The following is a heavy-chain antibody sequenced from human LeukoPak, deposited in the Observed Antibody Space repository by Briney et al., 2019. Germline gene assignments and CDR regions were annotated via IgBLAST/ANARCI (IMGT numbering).Heavy chain of an antibody. D-gene: IGHD3-22*01. CDR2: IYYSGST. J-gene: IGHJ4*02. Sequence: SETLSLTCTVSGGSISSYYWNWIRQPPGKGLEWIGYIYYSGSTNYNPSLKSRVTTSVDTSKNQFSLKLSSVTAADAAVYYCARERLGYYDRSGLDYWGQGTLVTVSS. CDR1: GGSISSYY. CDR3: ARERLGYYDRSGLDY. V-gene: IGHV4-59*01.